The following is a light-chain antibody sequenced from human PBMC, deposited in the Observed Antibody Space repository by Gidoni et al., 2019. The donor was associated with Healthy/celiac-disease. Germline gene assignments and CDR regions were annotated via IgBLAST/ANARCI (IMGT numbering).Light chain of an antibody. CDR1: QSISSW. CDR3: QQYNSYLFT. Sequence: DIQMTQSPSTLSASVGDRVTITYRASQSISSWLAWYQQKPGKAPKLLIYKASSLESGVPSRFSGSGSGTEFTLTISSLQPDDFATYCCQQYNSYLFTFGPGTKVDIK. J-gene: IGKJ3*01. CDR2: KAS. V-gene: IGKV1-5*03.